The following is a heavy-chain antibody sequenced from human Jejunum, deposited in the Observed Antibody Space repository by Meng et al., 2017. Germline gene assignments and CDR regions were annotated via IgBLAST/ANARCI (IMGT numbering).Heavy chain of an antibody. CDR3: ARMGGQTYTYWFDP. J-gene: IGHJ5*02. V-gene: IGHV3-66*02. CDR1: GFTVSTYY. D-gene: IGHD1-26*01. Sequence: GGSLRLSCAASGFTVSTYYMSWLRQAPGKGLEWVSIIYTGGATYYADSVKGRFTISRDNYDNRLLLHMNSLSTDDTAVYYCARMGGQTYTYWFDPWGQGSLVTVSS. CDR2: IYTGGAT.